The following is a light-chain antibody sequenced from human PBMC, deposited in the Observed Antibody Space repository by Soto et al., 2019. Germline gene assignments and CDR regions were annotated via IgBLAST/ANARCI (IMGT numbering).Light chain of an antibody. CDR2: DVS. J-gene: IGLJ1*01. Sequence: QSVLTQPASVSGSPGQSITISCTGTISDVGSYNYVSWYQQYPGKAPKLMIYDVSTRPSGVSDRFSGSKSGNTASLTISGLRAEDEADYYCGSYTTSSHSVFGTGTKVTVL. CDR3: GSYTTSSHSV. CDR1: ISDVGSYNY. V-gene: IGLV2-14*03.